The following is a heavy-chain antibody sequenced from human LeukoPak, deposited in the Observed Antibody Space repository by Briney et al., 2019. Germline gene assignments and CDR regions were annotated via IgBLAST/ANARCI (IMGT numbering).Heavy chain of an antibody. D-gene: IGHD1-26*01. V-gene: IGHV1-69*04. CDR3: AREGPYSGSYHGLDY. CDR1: GGTFSSYA. Sequence: SVKVSCKASGGTFSSYAISWVRQAPGQGLEWMGRIIPMLGIANYAQKFQGRVTITADKSTSTAYMELSSLRSEDTAAYYCAREGPYSGSYHGLDYWGQGTLVTVSS. CDR2: IIPMLGIA. J-gene: IGHJ4*02.